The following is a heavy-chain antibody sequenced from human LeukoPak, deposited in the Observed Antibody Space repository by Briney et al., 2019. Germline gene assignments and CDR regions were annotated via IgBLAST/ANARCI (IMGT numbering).Heavy chain of an antibody. J-gene: IGHJ2*01. Sequence: ASVKVSCKASGFTFTSSAVQWVRQARGQRLEWIGWIVVGSGNTNYAQKFQERATITRDMSTGTAYMELSSLRSEDTAVYYCAADRMTTVTYWYFDLWGRGTLVTVSS. V-gene: IGHV1-58*01. CDR3: AADRMTTVTYWYFDL. D-gene: IGHD4-17*01. CDR2: IVVGSGNT. CDR1: GFTFTSSA.